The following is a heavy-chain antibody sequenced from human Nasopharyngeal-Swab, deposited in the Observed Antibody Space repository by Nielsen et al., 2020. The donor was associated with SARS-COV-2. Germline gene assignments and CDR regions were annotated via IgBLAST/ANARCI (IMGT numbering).Heavy chain of an antibody. Sequence: WIRQPPGKGLEWIWYIYYSGSTYYNPSLKSRVTISVDTSKNQFSLKLSSVTAADTAVYYCARVSRYYYMDVWGKGTTVTVSS. CDR2: IYYSGST. CDR3: ARVSRYYYMDV. J-gene: IGHJ6*03. V-gene: IGHV4-31*02.